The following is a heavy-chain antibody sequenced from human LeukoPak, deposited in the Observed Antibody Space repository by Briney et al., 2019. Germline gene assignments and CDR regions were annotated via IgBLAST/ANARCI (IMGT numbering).Heavy chain of an antibody. J-gene: IGHJ4*02. Sequence: QPGGSLRLSCAVSGFTFSNYEMNWVRQAPGKGLEHVSTINPNGDSTYYADSVKGRFTISRDNSKNTVFLQMSSLRAEDTAVYYCRADSFDYYYFDYWGQGTLVTVSS. CDR1: GFTFSNYE. CDR2: INPNGDST. CDR3: RADSFDYYYFDY. V-gene: IGHV3-64D*06. D-gene: IGHD3-16*01.